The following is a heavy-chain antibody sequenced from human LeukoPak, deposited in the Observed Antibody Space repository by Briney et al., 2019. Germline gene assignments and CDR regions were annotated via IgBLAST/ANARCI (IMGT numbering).Heavy chain of an antibody. J-gene: IGHJ4*02. V-gene: IGHV3-23*01. D-gene: IGHD3-10*01. Sequence: GGSLRLSCGASGFIFRNYAMSWVRQAPGKGLEWVSAISGSGGSTYYADSVKGRFTISRDNSKNTLYLQMNSLRAEDTAVYYCAKAVLLWFFDYWGQGTLVTVSS. CDR3: AKAVLLWFFDY. CDR2: ISGSGGST. CDR1: GFIFRNYA.